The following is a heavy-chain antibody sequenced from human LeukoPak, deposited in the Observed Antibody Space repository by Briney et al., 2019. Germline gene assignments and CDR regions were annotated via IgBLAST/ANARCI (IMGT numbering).Heavy chain of an antibody. D-gene: IGHD3-10*01. V-gene: IGHV3-23*01. J-gene: IGHJ4*02. CDR3: AKDVYHSGNYGYFEY. Sequence: PGGSLRLSCAASGFTFSSYAMSWVRQAPGKGLEWVSAISGSGGSTYYADSVKGRFTISRDNSKNTLYLQMNSLRAEDTAVYYCAKDVYHSGNYGYFEYWGQGTLVTVSS. CDR1: GFTFSSYA. CDR2: ISGSGGST.